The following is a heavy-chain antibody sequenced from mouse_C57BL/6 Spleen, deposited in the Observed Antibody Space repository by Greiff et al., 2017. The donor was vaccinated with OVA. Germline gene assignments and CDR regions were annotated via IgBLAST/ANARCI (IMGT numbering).Heavy chain of an antibody. D-gene: IGHD1-1*01. Sequence: EVQLQQSGPELVKPGASVKIPCKASGYTFTDYNMDWVKQSHGKSLEWIGDINPNNGGTIYNQKFKGKATLTVDKSSSTAYMELRSLTSEDTAVYYCARSLYYGSSSFAYWGQGTLVTVSA. CDR2: INPNNGGT. CDR3: ARSLYYGSSSFAY. V-gene: IGHV1-18*01. J-gene: IGHJ3*01. CDR1: GYTFTDYN.